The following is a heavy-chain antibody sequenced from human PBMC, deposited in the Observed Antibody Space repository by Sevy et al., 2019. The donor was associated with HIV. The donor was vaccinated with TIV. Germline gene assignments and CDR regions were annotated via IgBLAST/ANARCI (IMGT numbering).Heavy chain of an antibody. V-gene: IGHV1-69*06. Sequence: ASVKVSCKASGGTFSSYAISWVRQAPGQGLEWMGGIIPIFGTANYAQKFQGRVTITADKSTSTAYMEPSSLRSEDTAVYYCARGCSGGSCAYYFDYWGQGTLVTVSS. D-gene: IGHD2-15*01. CDR2: IIPIFGTA. J-gene: IGHJ4*02. CDR1: GGTFSSYA. CDR3: ARGCSGGSCAYYFDY.